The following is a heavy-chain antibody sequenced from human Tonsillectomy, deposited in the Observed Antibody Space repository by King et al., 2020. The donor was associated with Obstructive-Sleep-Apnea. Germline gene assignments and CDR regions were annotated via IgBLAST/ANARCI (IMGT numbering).Heavy chain of an antibody. CDR2: ISGSGAST. CDR3: AKGGIVGTSGWYY. Sequence: VQLVESGGGLVQPGGSLRLSCAASGFTFSSSGMSWVRQAPGKGLEWVSTISGSGASTYFADSVKGRFPISRDNAKNTLYLQMNSLRAEDTALYYCAKGGIVGTSGWYYWGQGTLVTVSS. V-gene: IGHV3-23*04. J-gene: IGHJ4*02. CDR1: GFTFSSSG. D-gene: IGHD5-12*01.